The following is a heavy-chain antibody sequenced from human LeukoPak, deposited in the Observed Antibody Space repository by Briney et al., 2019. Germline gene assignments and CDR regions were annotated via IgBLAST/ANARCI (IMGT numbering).Heavy chain of an antibody. D-gene: IGHD3-9*01. V-gene: IGHV3-7*05. J-gene: IGHJ4*02. Sequence: GGSLRLSCAASGFTFSDYWMAWVRQAPGKGLEWVANIKQDGSYTEYGDSLKGRFTISRDNSKNTLYLQMNSLRAEDTAVYYCAKGPYDILTGYYSGYWGQGTLVTVSS. CDR3: AKGPYDILTGYYSGY. CDR1: GFTFSDYW. CDR2: IKQDGSYT.